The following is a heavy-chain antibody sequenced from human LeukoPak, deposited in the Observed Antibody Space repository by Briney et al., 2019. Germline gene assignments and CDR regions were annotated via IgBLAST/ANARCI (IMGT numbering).Heavy chain of an antibody. CDR2: IIPIFGTA. CDR3: ARVNPLTTGYYYYMDV. CDR1: GGTFSSYA. D-gene: IGHD4-11*01. J-gene: IGHJ6*03. V-gene: IGHV1-69*05. Sequence: GASVKVSCKASGGTFSSYAISWVRQAPGQGLEWMGGIIPIFGTANYAQKFQGRVTITTDESTSTAYMELSSLRSEDTAVYYCARVNPLTTGYYYYMDVWSKGTTVTVPS.